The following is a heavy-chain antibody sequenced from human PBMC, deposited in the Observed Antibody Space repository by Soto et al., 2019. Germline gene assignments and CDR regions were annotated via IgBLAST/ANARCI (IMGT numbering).Heavy chain of an antibody. J-gene: IGHJ4*02. D-gene: IGHD1-26*01. Sequence: GGSLRLSCAASGFTFGSYAVSWVRQAPGKGLEWVSAISGSGGSTYYADSVKGRFTISRDNSKNTLYLQMNSLRAEDTAVYYCVTEVGATALGYWGQGTLVTVSS. CDR1: GFTFGSYA. CDR3: VTEVGATALGY. CDR2: ISGSGGST. V-gene: IGHV3-23*01.